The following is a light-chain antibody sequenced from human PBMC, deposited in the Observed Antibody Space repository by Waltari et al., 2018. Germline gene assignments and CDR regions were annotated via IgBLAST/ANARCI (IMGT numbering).Light chain of an antibody. CDR1: SSNVGAFNH. CDR2: EVS. CDR3: NSYTTTAARV. Sequence: QSALTQPASVSGSPGQSITISCTGTSSNVGAFNHPSWYQQHPGKAPTVIIYEVSNRPSGVSTRFSGSKSGNTASLTISGLQTEDEADYYCNSYTTTAARVFGGGTRLTVL. V-gene: IGLV2-14*01. J-gene: IGLJ3*02.